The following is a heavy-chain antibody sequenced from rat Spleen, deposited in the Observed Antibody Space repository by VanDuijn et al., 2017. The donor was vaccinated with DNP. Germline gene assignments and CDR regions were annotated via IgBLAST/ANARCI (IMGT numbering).Heavy chain of an antibody. CDR2: ISYDGGRT. D-gene: IGHD1-11*01. Sequence: EVQLVESGGGLVQPGRSLRLSCAASGFTFSDYDMAWVRQTPKEGLEWVASISYDGGRTYYRDSVKGRFTISRDNAKSTLYLQMDSLRSEDTATYYCATRGTTGTSDYWGQGVMVTVSS. CDR1: GFTFSDYD. CDR3: ATRGTTGTSDY. V-gene: IGHV5-7*01. J-gene: IGHJ2*01.